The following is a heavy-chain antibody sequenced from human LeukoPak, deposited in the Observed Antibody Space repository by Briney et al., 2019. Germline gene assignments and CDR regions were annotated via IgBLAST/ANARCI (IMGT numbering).Heavy chain of an antibody. D-gene: IGHD3-10*02. J-gene: IGHJ4*02. CDR3: ARDYYVGSGRFDY. CDR2: ISSSGSTI. V-gene: IGHV3-48*03. Sequence: GVSLRLSCAASGFTFSIYEMNWDRQAPGQGLEWISYISSSGSTIYYADSVKVSFTISTANTTNSLYLRMISLRDEDTAYYDSARDYYVGSGRFDYWGQGTLVTVSS. CDR1: GFTFSIYE.